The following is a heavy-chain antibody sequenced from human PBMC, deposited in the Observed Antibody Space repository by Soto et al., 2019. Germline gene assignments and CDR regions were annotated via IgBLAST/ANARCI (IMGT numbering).Heavy chain of an antibody. CDR3: AREDAERATRFLDY. V-gene: IGHV3-49*04. Sequence: GGSLRLSCTASGFTFGDYAMSWVRQAPGKGLEWVGFIRSKAYGGTTEYAASVKGRFTISRDDSKSIAYLQMNSLKTEDTAVYYCAREDAERATRFLDYWGQGTVVTVSS. D-gene: IGHD2-21*01. CDR1: GFTFGDYA. CDR2: IRSKAYGGTT. J-gene: IGHJ4*02.